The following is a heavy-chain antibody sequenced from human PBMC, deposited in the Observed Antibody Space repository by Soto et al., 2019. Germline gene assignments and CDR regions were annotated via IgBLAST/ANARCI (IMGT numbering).Heavy chain of an antibody. CDR1: GGSISSSSYY. CDR3: ARNLTYCSAGSCYADFPYYGMDV. V-gene: IGHV4-39*01. D-gene: IGHD2-15*01. J-gene: IGHJ6*02. CDR2: IFYSGST. Sequence: QLQLQESGPGLVKPSETLSLTCTVSGGSISSSSYYWGWIRQPPGKGLEWIGIIFYSGSTYYNPSLQSRRTISVDTSKNRFSLKLSSVTAADTAVYYCARNLTYCSAGSCYADFPYYGMDVRGQGTTVTVSS.